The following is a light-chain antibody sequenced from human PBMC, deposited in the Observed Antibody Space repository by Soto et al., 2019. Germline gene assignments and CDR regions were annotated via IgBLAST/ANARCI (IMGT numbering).Light chain of an antibody. V-gene: IGKV3-20*01. J-gene: IGKJ1*01. CDR2: GAS. Sequence: IVLTQSPATLSLSPGERATLSCRASQSVSSSYLAWYQQKPGQAPRLLIYGASSRATGIPDRFSGSGSGTDFTLTISSLEPEDFAVYYCQQYGSSPTTFGQGTKVDIK. CDR3: QQYGSSPTT. CDR1: QSVSSSY.